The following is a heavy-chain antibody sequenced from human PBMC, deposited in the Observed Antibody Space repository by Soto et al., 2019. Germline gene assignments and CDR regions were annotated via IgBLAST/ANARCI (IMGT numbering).Heavy chain of an antibody. Sequence: SETLSLTCTVSGGSISSGDYYWSWIRQPPGKGLEWIGYIYYSGSTYYNPSLKSRVTISVDTSKNQFSLKLSSVTAADTAVYYCASFLNYYDSSGYYNYFDYWGQGTLVTVSS. CDR1: GGSISSGDYY. D-gene: IGHD3-22*01. J-gene: IGHJ4*02. CDR2: IYYSGST. CDR3: ASFLNYYDSSGYYNYFDY. V-gene: IGHV4-30-4*01.